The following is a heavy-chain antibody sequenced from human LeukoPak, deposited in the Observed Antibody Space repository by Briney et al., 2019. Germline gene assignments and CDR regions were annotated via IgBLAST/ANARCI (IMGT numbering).Heavy chain of an antibody. J-gene: IGHJ6*02. Sequence: PSETLSLTCTVYGGSISSSSYYWGWIRQPPGKGLERIGSIYYSGRTYYNPSLKRRATISVDTSKNQFSLKLSSVNAADTAVYYCARLVVAMAGIGDYYHGMDVWGQGTTVTVSS. CDR1: GGSISSSSYY. D-gene: IGHD6-19*01. V-gene: IGHV4-39*01. CDR2: IYYSGRT. CDR3: ARLVVAMAGIGDYYHGMDV.